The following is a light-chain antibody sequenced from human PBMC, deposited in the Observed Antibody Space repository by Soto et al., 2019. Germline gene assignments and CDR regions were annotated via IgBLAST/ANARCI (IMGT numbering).Light chain of an antibody. V-gene: IGKV1-27*01. CDR2: AAY. CDR1: QDISTY. Sequence: DIQMTQAPSSLSASVGDRVTITCRARQDISTYLAWYQQKPGKVPKLLISAAYTLQSGVPPRFSGSGSGTDFTLTISSLQPEDVATYYCQTYANAPLTFGGGTKVEIK. CDR3: QTYANAPLT. J-gene: IGKJ4*01.